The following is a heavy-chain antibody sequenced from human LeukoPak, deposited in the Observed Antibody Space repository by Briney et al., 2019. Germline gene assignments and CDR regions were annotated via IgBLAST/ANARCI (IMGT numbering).Heavy chain of an antibody. CDR3: SRCSPTIVVATQYYMDV. CDR1: GYSFTSYW. V-gene: IGHV5-51*01. Sequence: GESLKISCKGSGYSFTSYWIGWVRQMPGKGLEWMGIIYPGDSDTRCSPSFQGQVTISADKSISTAYLQWSSLKASDTAMYYCSRCSPTIVVATQYYMDVWGKGNTVTVSS. CDR2: IYPGDSDT. J-gene: IGHJ6*03. D-gene: IGHD3-22*01.